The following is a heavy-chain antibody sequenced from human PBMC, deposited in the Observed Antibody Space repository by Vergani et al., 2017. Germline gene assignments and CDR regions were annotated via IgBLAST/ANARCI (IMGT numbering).Heavy chain of an antibody. D-gene: IGHD2/OR15-2a*01. CDR3: VKEKIDLGSYFFDS. CDR2: ISGPGLST. J-gene: IGHJ4*01. CDR1: GFTFSNSA. Sequence: EVHLLESGGRLVQSGGSLRLSCAASGFTFSNSAVSWVRQAPGRGLAWVSSISGPGLSTYYADSVKGRFSISRDNSKNTVFLQMHSLRAEDTAIYYCVKEKIDLGSYFFDSWGHGILVTVSS. V-gene: IGHV3-23*01.